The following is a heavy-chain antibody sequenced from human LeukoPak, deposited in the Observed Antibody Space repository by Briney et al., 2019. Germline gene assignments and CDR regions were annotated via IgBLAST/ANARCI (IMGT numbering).Heavy chain of an antibody. CDR2: INHSGCT. J-gene: IGHJ4*02. CDR1: GGSFSGYY. D-gene: IGHD6-13*01. V-gene: IGHV4-34*01. CDR3: ARGEAAAGRSFDY. Sequence: PSETLSLTCAVYGGSFSGYYWSWIRQPPGKGLEWMGEINHSGCTHYNPSLKGRVTISVDTSKNQFSLKLSSVTAADTAVYYCARGEAAAGRSFDYWGQGTLVTVSS.